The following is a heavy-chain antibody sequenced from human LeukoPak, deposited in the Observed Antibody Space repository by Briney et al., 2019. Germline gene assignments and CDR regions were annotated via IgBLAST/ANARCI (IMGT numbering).Heavy chain of an antibody. CDR3: ARAQTWFGQSSTYYFDY. CDR2: IKQDGSEK. Sequence: PGGSLRLSCAASGFTFSGYWMSWVRQAPGKGPEWVANIKQDGSEKHYVDSVKGRFTISRDNAKNSLYLLMDSLRAEDTAVYYCARAQTWFGQSSTYYFDYWGQGTLVTVSS. V-gene: IGHV3-7*01. D-gene: IGHD3-10*01. J-gene: IGHJ4*02. CDR1: GFTFSGYW.